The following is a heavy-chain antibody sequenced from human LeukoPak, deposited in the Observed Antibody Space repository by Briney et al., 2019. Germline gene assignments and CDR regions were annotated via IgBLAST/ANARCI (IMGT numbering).Heavy chain of an antibody. CDR2: MNPNSGNT. D-gene: IGHD3-10*01. Sequence: ASVKVSCKASGYTFTSYDINWVRQATGQGLEWMGWMNPNSGNTGYAQKFQGRVTMTRNTSISTAYMELSSLRSGDTAVYYCARGRGMVRGVMPHNWFDPWGQGTLVTVSS. V-gene: IGHV1-8*01. CDR1: GYTFTSYD. J-gene: IGHJ5*02. CDR3: ARGRGMVRGVMPHNWFDP.